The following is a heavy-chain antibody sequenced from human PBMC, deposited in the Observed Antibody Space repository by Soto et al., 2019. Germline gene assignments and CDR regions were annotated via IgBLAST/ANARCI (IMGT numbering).Heavy chain of an antibody. D-gene: IGHD3-22*01. Sequence: QVQLVQSGGEVKKPGASVKVSCKASGYTFTSHGITWVRQAPGQGLEWMGWISPNNGNTNYAQRFQGRVTMTTDTATSTAYMEVRSLRSDGTAVYYCSRGFYYDSRGDHLYYFDYWGQGTLVTVSS. J-gene: IGHJ4*02. CDR2: ISPNNGNT. V-gene: IGHV1-18*04. CDR3: SRGFYYDSRGDHLYYFDY. CDR1: GYTFTSHG.